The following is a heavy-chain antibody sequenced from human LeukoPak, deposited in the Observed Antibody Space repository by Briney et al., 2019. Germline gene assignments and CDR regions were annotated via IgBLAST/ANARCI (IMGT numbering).Heavy chain of an antibody. V-gene: IGHV3-53*05. CDR1: GFTVSSNY. J-gene: IGHJ6*03. CDR3: ARSERLRFLAPPKPFRYYYMDV. Sequence: GGSLRLSCAASGFTVSSNYMSWVRQAPGKGLEWVSVIYSGGSTYYADSVKGRFTISRDNSKNTLYLQMNSLRAEDTAVYYCARSERLRFLAPPKPFRYYYMDVWGKGTTVTVSS. CDR2: IYSGGST. D-gene: IGHD3-3*01.